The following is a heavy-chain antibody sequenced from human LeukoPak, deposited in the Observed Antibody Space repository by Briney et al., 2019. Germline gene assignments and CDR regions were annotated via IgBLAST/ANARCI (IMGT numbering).Heavy chain of an antibody. CDR1: GGTFSSYA. CDR2: INPHSGDA. Sequence: TSVKVSCKASGGTFSSYAISWVRQAPGQGLEWMAWINPHSGDANCAPKFQGRITLTRDTSVSIDYMELSSLTSDDTAVYYCARDGDGRINFDYWGQGTLVTVSS. CDR3: ARDGDGRINFDY. V-gene: IGHV1-2*02. J-gene: IGHJ4*02. D-gene: IGHD5-24*01.